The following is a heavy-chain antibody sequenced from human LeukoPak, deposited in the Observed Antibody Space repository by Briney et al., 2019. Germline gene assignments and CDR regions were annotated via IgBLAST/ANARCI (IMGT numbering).Heavy chain of an antibody. CDR3: ARAGLGNWFDP. Sequence: SETLSLTCTVSGGSISSSSYYWGWIRQPPGKGLEWIGSIYYSGSTYYNPPLKSRVTISVDTSKNQFSLKLSSVTAADTAVYYCARAGLGNWFDPWGQGTLVTVSS. D-gene: IGHD3-22*01. V-gene: IGHV4-39*01. CDR2: IYYSGST. J-gene: IGHJ5*02. CDR1: GGSISSSSYY.